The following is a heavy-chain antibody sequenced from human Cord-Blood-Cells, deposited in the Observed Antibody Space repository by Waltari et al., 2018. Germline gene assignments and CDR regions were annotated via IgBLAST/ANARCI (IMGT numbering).Heavy chain of an antibody. CDR3: ARRNFWSGYHAFDI. D-gene: IGHD3-3*01. V-gene: IGHV3-21*01. Sequence: EVQLVESGGGLVKPGGSLRLSCAASGFTFSSSSMNWVRQAPGKGLEWVSSISSSSSYIYYADSVKGRFTISRDNAKNSLYLQMNSLRAEDTAVYYCARRNFWSGYHAFDIWGQGTMVTVSS. CDR2: ISSSSSYI. J-gene: IGHJ3*02. CDR1: GFTFSSSS.